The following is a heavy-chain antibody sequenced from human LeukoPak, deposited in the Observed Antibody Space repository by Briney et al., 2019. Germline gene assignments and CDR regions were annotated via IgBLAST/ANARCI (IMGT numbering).Heavy chain of an antibody. D-gene: IGHD5-24*01. CDR1: GESVSSDDAS. V-gene: IGHV6-1*01. CDR3: VRGNYNFDY. Sequence: SQTLSLTCAISGESVSSDDASWNWIRQSPSRGLEWLGRTYYRSKWYYKYAVSVKSRITVNPDTSKNQFSLQLNSVTPDDTAIYYCVRGNYNFDYWGQGTLVTVSS. CDR2: TYYRSKWYY. J-gene: IGHJ4*02.